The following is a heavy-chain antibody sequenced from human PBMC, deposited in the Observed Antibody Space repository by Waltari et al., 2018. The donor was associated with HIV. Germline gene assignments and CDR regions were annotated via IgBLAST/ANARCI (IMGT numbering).Heavy chain of an antibody. V-gene: IGHV3-33*01. CDR3: ASAAGPFDN. D-gene: IGHD6-13*01. Sequence: QVQLVASGGGVVQPGRSLRPSCEASGLIFSIYGMHWVRQAPGKGLEWVAVIWSDGSNKYYADSVKGRFTISRDNSKNTLYLQMNSLRAEDTAVYYCASAAGPFDNWGQGTLVTVSS. CDR1: GLIFSIYG. J-gene: IGHJ4*02. CDR2: IWSDGSNK.